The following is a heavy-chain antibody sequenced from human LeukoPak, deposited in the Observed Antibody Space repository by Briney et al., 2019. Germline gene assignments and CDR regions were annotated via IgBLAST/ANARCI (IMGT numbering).Heavy chain of an antibody. V-gene: IGHV1-8*02. CDR1: GYIFSSSD. D-gene: IGHD2-2*02. J-gene: IGHJ4*02. CDR3: ARGTPSCGSASCYNY. Sequence: GASVKVSCKASGYIFSSSDINWIRQATGQGLEWMGWMNPNSGNTGYAKKFQGRVTMTRDTSISTAYMDLSSLTSEDTAVYFCARGTPSCGSASCYNYWGQGSQVTVSS. CDR2: MNPNSGNT.